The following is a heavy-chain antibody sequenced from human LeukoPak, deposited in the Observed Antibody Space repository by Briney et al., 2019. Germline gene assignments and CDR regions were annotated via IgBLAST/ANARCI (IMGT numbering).Heavy chain of an antibody. CDR3: ARDPRDDAFDI. CDR2: ISYDGSNK. Sequence: PGRSLRLSCAASGFTFSSYAMHWVRQAPGKGLEWVAVISYDGSNKYYADSVEGRFTISRDNSKNTLYLQMNSLRAEDTAVYYCARDPRDDAFDIWGQGTMVTVSS. V-gene: IGHV3-30*04. CDR1: GFTFSSYA. J-gene: IGHJ3*02.